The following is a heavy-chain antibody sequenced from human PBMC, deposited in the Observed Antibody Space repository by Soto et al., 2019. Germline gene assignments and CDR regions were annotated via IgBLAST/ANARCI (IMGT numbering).Heavy chain of an antibody. CDR3: ARHLGDFWSGTVMGYYYYMDV. CDR2: IYPGDSDT. J-gene: IGHJ6*03. Sequence: GESLKISCKGSGYSFTSYWIGWVRQMPGKGLEWMGIIYPGDSDTRYSPSFQGQVTISADKSISTAYLQWSSLKASDTAMYYCARHLGDFWSGTVMGYYYYMDVWGKGTTVTVSS. CDR1: GYSFTSYW. D-gene: IGHD3-3*01. V-gene: IGHV5-51*01.